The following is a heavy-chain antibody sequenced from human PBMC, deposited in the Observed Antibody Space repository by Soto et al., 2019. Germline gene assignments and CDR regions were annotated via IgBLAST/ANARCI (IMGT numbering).Heavy chain of an antibody. V-gene: IGHV4-59*01. J-gene: IGHJ4*02. Sequence: KPSETLSLTCSVSGRSMSSNYWSWIRQSPDKGLEWLGYVFYGGTDYSPSLGGRVSMSVETSKSQFSLKLTSVTVADTAVYYCASYRGALYFESWGPGILVTVSS. CDR2: VFYGGT. CDR1: GRSMSSNY. D-gene: IGHD3-16*01. CDR3: ASYRGALYFES.